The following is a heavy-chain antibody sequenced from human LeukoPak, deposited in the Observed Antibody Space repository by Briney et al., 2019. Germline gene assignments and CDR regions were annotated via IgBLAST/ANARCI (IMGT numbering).Heavy chain of an antibody. J-gene: IGHJ4*02. D-gene: IGHD1-1*01. CDR3: ARSPSYNWNDGGDY. V-gene: IGHV1-18*04. CDR2: ISAYNGNT. CDR1: GYTFTSCG. Sequence: ASVKVSCKASGYTFTSCGISWVRQAPGQGLEWMGWISAYNGNTNYAQKLQGRVTMTTDTSTSTAYMELRSLRSDDTAVYYCARSPSYNWNDGGDYWGQGTLVTVSS.